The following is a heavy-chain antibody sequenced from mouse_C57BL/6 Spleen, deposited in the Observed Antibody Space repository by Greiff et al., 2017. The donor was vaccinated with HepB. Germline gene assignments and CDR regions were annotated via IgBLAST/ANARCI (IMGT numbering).Heavy chain of an antibody. CDR1: GFTFSSYT. J-gene: IGHJ4*01. D-gene: IGHD1-1*01. Sequence: EVKLMESGGGLVKPGGSLKLSCAASGFTFSSYTMSWVRQTPEKRLEWVATISGGGGNTYYPDSVKGRFTISRDNAKNTLYLQMSSLRSEDTALYYCVRALYGSSYGYAMDYWGQGTSVTVSS. CDR3: VRALYGSSYGYAMDY. V-gene: IGHV5-9*01. CDR2: ISGGGGNT.